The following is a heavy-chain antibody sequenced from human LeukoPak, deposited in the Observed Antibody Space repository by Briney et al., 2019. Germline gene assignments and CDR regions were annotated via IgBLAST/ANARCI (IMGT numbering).Heavy chain of an antibody. CDR2: ISYDGSNK. D-gene: IGHD3-10*01. CDR1: GFTFSSYG. V-gene: IGHV3-30*18. CDR3: AKGGLWFGELSGY. J-gene: IGHJ4*02. Sequence: GGSLRLSCAASGFTFSSYGMHWVRQAPGKGLEWVAVISYDGSNKYYVDSVKGRFTISRDNSKNTLYLQMNSLRAEDTAVYYCAKGGLWFGELSGYWGQGTLVTVSS.